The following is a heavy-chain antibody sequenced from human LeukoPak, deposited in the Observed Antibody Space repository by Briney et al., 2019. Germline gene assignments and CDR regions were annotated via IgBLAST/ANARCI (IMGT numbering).Heavy chain of an antibody. CDR1: GGSISSSGYY. J-gene: IGHJ4*02. CDR3: ARHDVGWYFDS. CDR2: IYYSGST. Sequence: SETLSLTCTVSGGSISSSGYYWSWIRQHPGRGLEWIGYIYYSGSTYYNPSLKSRVTISVDTSKNQFSLKLSSVTAADTAVYYCARHDVGWYFDSWGQGTLVTVSS. V-gene: IGHV4-31*03.